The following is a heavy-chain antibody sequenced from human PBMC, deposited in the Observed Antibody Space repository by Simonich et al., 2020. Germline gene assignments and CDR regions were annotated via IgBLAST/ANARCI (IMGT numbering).Heavy chain of an antibody. CDR3: ARDVDTAMVFDY. CDR2: ISSISSYI. J-gene: IGHJ4*02. Sequence: EVQLVESGGGLVKPGGSLRLSCAASGFTFSSYSMNWVRQAPGKGLEWVSSISSISSYIYYADSVKGRFTISRDNAKNSLYLQMNSLRAEDTAVYYCARDVDTAMVFDYWGQGTLVTVSS. V-gene: IGHV3-21*01. CDR1: GFTFSSYS. D-gene: IGHD5-18*01.